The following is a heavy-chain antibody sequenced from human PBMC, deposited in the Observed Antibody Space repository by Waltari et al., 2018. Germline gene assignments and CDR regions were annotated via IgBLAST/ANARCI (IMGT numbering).Heavy chain of an antibody. J-gene: IGHJ3*02. D-gene: IGHD1-26*01. V-gene: IGHV4-4*07. CDR2: SYTSGST. Sequence: QVQLQESGPGLVKPSETLSLTCTVSGGSISSYYWSWIRQPAGKGLEFIGRSYTSGSTSENPSLKSRVTMSLDTSKNQFSLKLSSVTAADTAVYYCARVEWAGDAFDIWGQGTMVTVSS. CDR3: ARVEWAGDAFDI. CDR1: GGSISSYY.